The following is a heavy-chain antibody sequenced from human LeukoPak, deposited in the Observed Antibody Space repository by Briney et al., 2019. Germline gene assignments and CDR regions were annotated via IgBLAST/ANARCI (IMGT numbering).Heavy chain of an antibody. CDR2: ISRASESI. CDR3: MRGATDTTRWFDP. D-gene: IGHD1-7*01. Sequence: PGGSLRLSCAASGFTFSAYSMNWVRHTPGKGLEWVSIISRASESIFYADSVKGRSTISRDNAKNFLYLQMNGLRAEDTAAYYCMRGATDTTRWFDPWGQGTLVTVSS. CDR1: GFTFSAYS. J-gene: IGHJ5*02. V-gene: IGHV3-21*01.